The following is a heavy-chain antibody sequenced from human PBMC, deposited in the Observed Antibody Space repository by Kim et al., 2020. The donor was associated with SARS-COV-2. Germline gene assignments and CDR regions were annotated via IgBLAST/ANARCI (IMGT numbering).Heavy chain of an antibody. D-gene: IGHD6-6*01. J-gene: IGHJ6*02. Sequence: ADSGGGRFTISRDKSRNTLYLQMSSLRAEDTALYYCARADRGSYYFGMDVWGQGTTVTVSS. V-gene: IGHV3-23*01. CDR3: ARADRGSYYFGMDV.